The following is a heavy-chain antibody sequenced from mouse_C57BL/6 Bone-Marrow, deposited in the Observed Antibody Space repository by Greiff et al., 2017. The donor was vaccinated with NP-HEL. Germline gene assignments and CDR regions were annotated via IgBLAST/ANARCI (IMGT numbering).Heavy chain of an antibody. CDR2: INPNNGGT. CDR3: ARGRIYYYVSSPAWFAY. D-gene: IGHD1-1*01. V-gene: IGHV1-26*01. Sequence: VQLQQSGPELVKPGASVKISCKASGYTFTDYYMNWVKQSHGKSLEWIGDINPNNGGTSYNQKFKGKATLTVDKSSSTAYMELRILTSEDSAVYYFARGRIYYYVSSPAWFAYWGQGTLVTVSA. J-gene: IGHJ3*01. CDR1: GYTFTDYY.